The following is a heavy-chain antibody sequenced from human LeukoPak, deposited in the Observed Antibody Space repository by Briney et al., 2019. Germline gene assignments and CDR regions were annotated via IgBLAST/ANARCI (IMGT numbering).Heavy chain of an antibody. D-gene: IGHD5-18*01. J-gene: IGHJ4*02. Sequence: QAGGSLRLSCAASAFTFSSYWMTWVRQAPGKGLEWVANIKQEGSEKHYVDSVKGRFTVSRDNAKNSLYLQINSLRVEDTAVYYCARRGSNYGLDYWGQGTLVTVSS. CDR2: IKQEGSEK. V-gene: IGHV3-7*04. CDR1: AFTFSSYW. CDR3: ARRGSNYGLDY.